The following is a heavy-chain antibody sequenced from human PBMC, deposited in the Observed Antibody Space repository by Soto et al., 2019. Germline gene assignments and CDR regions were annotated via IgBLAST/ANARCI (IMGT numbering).Heavy chain of an antibody. CDR2: IKSKAEGRTT. CDR1: GFTFSDAW. V-gene: IGHV3-15*01. J-gene: IGHJ1*01. Sequence: GGSLRLSCGVSGFTFSDAWMSWVRQAPGKGLEWVGRIKSKAEGRTTDFAASVKGRFSISGDDSKNMLYLQMNNLQTEYTAVYFCTTATMFGATSPQFHHWGQGTLVTVSS. D-gene: IGHD3-10*02. CDR3: TTATMFGATSPQFHH.